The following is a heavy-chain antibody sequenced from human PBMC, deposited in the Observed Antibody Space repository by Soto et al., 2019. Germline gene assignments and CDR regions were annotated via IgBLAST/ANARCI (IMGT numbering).Heavy chain of an antibody. Sequence: PGESLKISCAASGFTFSSYAMSWVRQAPGKGLEWVSAISGSGGSTYYADSVKGRFTISRDNSKNTLYLQMNSLRAEDTAVYYCAKGLGRDYYYYMDVWGKGTTVTVSS. CDR1: GFTFSSYA. J-gene: IGHJ6*03. CDR3: AKGLGRDYYYYMDV. V-gene: IGHV3-23*01. CDR2: ISGSGGST. D-gene: IGHD5-12*01.